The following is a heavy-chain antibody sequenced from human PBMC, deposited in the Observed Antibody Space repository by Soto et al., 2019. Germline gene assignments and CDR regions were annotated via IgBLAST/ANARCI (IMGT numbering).Heavy chain of an antibody. CDR2: INPSGGST. V-gene: IGHV1-46*03. J-gene: IGHJ4*02. Sequence: ASVKVSCKASGYTFTSYGISWVRQAPGQGLEWMGIINPSGGSTSYAQKFQGRVTMTRDTSTSTVYMELSSLRSEDTAVYYCARDPETYYYDSSGYHDYWGQGTLVTVSS. CDR1: GYTFTSYG. CDR3: ARDPETYYYDSSGYHDY. D-gene: IGHD3-22*01.